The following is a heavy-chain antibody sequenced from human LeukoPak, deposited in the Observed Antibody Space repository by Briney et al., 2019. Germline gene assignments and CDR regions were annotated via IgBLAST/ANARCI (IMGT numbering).Heavy chain of an antibody. V-gene: IGHV3-23*01. Sequence: GGSLRLSCAASDFTFNNYVMNWVRQAPGKGLEWVSSLTGNSGSTYYADSVKGRFTISRDNSKNTLYLQMNSLRAEDTAVYYCARRTWEWGFFDYWGQGTLVTVSS. D-gene: IGHD3-3*01. J-gene: IGHJ4*02. CDR2: LTGNSGST. CDR3: ARRTWEWGFFDY. CDR1: DFTFNNYV.